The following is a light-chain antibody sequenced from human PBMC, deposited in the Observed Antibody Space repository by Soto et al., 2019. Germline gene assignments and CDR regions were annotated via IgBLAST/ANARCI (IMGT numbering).Light chain of an antibody. V-gene: IGLV9-49*01. J-gene: IGLJ2*01. CDR1: SGYSNYK. Sequence: QSVLTQPPSASASLGASVTLTCTLSSGYSNYKVDWYQQRPGKGPRFVMRVGTGGIVGSKGDGIPDRFSVLGSGLNRYLTIKNILEEDESDYHCGADHGSGNNFVRVFGGGTKVTVL. CDR3: GADHGSGNNFVRV. CDR2: VGTGGIVG.